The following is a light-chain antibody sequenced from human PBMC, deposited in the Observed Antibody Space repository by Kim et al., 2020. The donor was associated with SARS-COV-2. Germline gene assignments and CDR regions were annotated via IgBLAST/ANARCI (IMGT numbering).Light chain of an antibody. CDR1: KLGDKY. Sequence: SYELTQPPSVSVSPGQTASITCSGDKLGDKYACWYQQKPGQSPVLVIYQASKRPSGIPERFSGSNSGNTATLTISGTQAMDEADYYCQAWDSSTWV. J-gene: IGLJ3*02. V-gene: IGLV3-1*01. CDR2: QAS. CDR3: QAWDSSTWV.